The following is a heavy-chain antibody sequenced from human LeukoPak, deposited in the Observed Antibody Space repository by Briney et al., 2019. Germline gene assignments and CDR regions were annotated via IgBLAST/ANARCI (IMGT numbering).Heavy chain of an antibody. CDR3: ARGGVTMVRGDPYYYYYMDV. D-gene: IGHD3-10*01. V-gene: IGHV4-34*01. CDR2: INHSGST. Sequence: SETLSLTCAVYGGSFSGYYWSWIRQPPGKGLEWIGEINHSGSTSYNPSLKSRVTISVDTSKNQFSLKLSSVTAADTAVYYCARGGVTMVRGDPYYYYYMDVWGKGTTVTISS. CDR1: GGSFSGYY. J-gene: IGHJ6*03.